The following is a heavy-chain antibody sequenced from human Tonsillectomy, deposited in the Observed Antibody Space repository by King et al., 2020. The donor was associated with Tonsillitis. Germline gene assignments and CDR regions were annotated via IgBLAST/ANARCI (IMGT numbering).Heavy chain of an antibody. V-gene: IGHV1-69*06. CDR2: IIPIFGTP. CDR1: GGTFNSYA. CDR3: AIFMLRGVTAYSYYMDV. Sequence: VQLVQSGAEVKKPGASVNVSCKASGGTFNSYAISWVRQAPGQGLEWMGGIIPIFGTPNYAQKFQGRVTITADKSTSTAYMELTSLRSEDTAVYYCAIFMLRGVTAYSYYMDVWGKGTTVTVS. J-gene: IGHJ6*03. D-gene: IGHD3-10*01.